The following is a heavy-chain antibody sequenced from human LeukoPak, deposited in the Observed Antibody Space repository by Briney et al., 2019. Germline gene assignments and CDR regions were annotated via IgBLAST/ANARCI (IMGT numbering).Heavy chain of an antibody. V-gene: IGHV3-74*01. J-gene: IGHJ4*02. Sequence: GGSLRLSCAASGFTFSRYWMHWVRQAPGKGLVWVSRISDEGSHTFYADSVKGRFAMSRDNARNTLYLQMNSLRDEDTAVYYCAKDPGAHYYGSGSYRRGSYFDYWGQGTLVTVSS. CDR3: AKDPGAHYYGSGSYRRGSYFDY. D-gene: IGHD3-10*01. CDR1: GFTFSRYW. CDR2: ISDEGSHT.